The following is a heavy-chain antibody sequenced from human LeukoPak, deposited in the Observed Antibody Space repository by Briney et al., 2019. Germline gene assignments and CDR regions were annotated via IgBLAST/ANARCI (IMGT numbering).Heavy chain of an antibody. Sequence: ESGPTLVNPTQTLTLTCTFSGFSLSTSGMCVSWIRQPPGKALEWLARVDWDDDKYYSTSLKTRLTISKDTSKSQVVLTMTNMDPVDTATYYCARSMNSYGLKGGSSSDYWGQGTLVTVSS. CDR3: ARSMNSYGLKGGSSSDY. CDR1: GFSLSTSGMC. D-gene: IGHD5-18*01. V-gene: IGHV2-70*11. J-gene: IGHJ4*02. CDR2: VDWDDDK.